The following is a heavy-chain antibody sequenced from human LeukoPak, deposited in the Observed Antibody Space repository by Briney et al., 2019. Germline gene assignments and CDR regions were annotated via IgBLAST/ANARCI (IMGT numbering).Heavy chain of an antibody. J-gene: IGHJ4*02. V-gene: IGHV4-59*08. Sequence: SETLSLTCTVSGGSISSYYWSWIRQPPGKGLEWIGYIDYTGSTNYYPSLKSRVTISLDTSKNQFSLKLTSVTAADTAVYYCAKGVRTQLQLEEWGQGTLVTVSS. CDR1: GGSISSYY. CDR3: AKGVRTQLQLEE. CDR2: IDYTGST. D-gene: IGHD1-1*01.